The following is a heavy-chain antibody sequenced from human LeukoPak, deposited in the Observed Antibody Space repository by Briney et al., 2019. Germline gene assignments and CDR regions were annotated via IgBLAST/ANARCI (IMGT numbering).Heavy chain of an antibody. CDR1: XXFXSSYY. J-gene: IGHJ4*02. CDR3: ARGHGSSGMDY. CDR2: IYCSGST. D-gene: IGHD6-19*01. V-gene: IGHV4-59*01. Sequence: TLSLTXXVSXXFXSSYYWSWIRQPPGKGLEWIGNIYCSGSTNYNPSLKSRVTILVDTSKNQFSLKVSSVTAADTAVYYCARGHGSSGMDYWGQGTLVTVSS.